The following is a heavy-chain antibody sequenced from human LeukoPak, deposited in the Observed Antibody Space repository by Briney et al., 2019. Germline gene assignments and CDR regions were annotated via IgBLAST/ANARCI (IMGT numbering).Heavy chain of an antibody. D-gene: IGHD3-10*01. Sequence: GGSLRLSCAASGFTFSSYSMNWVRQAPGKGLEWVSYISGSSNYIYYADSVKGRFTISRDNAKNSVYLQVNSLRAEDTAVYYCARGEYGSGSYHIDYWGQGTLVTVSS. J-gene: IGHJ4*02. CDR2: ISGSSNYI. CDR1: GFTFSSYS. V-gene: IGHV3-21*01. CDR3: ARGEYGSGSYHIDY.